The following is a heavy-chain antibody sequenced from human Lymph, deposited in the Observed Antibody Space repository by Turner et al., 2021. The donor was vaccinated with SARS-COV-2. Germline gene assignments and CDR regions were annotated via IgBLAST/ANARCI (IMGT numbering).Heavy chain of an antibody. D-gene: IGHD2-15*01. CDR1: GFTFSSYS. CDR3: ARDRGGYGAYYYGMDV. V-gene: IGHV3-48*02. J-gene: IGHJ6*01. CDR2: SRISSSTI. Sequence: EVQLVESGGGLVQPGGSLRLSCEASGFTFSSYSMNWVRQAPAKGLEWVSYSRISSSTIYYAGSVKGRFTISRDNAKNSLYLQMNSLRDEDTAVYYCARDRGGYGAYYYGMDVWGQGTTVTVSS.